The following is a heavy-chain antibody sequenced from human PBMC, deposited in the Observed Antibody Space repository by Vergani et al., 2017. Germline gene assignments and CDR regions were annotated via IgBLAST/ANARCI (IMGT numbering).Heavy chain of an antibody. CDR1: GFTFSSYS. Sequence: EVQLVESGGGLVKPGGSLRLSCAASGFTFSSYSMNWVRQAPGKGLEWVSSISSSSSYIYYADSVKGRFTISRDNAKNSLYLQMNSLRAEDTAVYYCARLKSTFNGMDVWGQGTTVTVSS. V-gene: IGHV3-21*01. CDR2: ISSSSSYI. D-gene: IGHD3-16*01. CDR3: ARLKSTFNGMDV. J-gene: IGHJ6*02.